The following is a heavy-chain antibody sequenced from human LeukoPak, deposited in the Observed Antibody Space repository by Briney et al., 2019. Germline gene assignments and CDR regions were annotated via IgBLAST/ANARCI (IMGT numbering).Heavy chain of an antibody. CDR1: RYPYTSYY. CDR2: INPNHTGT. D-gene: IGHD3-10*01. J-gene: IGHJ4*02. V-gene: IGHV1-2*06. Sequence: VTPKASRYPYTSYYMPRVRHTPGHGPKRMSPINPNHTGTNHAQQFPGRVTMPRDTSISTAYMELSRLRSDDTAVYYCASGLYGSGSYYGYWGQGTLVTVSS. CDR3: ASGLYGSGSYYGY.